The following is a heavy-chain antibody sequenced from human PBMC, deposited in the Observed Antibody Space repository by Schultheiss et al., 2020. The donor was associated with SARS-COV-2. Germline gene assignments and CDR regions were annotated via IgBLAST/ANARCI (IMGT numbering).Heavy chain of an antibody. CDR2: IKQDGSEK. CDR1: GFTFSSYW. Sequence: GGSLRLSCVASGFTFSSYWMHWVRQAPGKGLEWVANIKQDGSEKYYVDSVKGRFTISRDNAKKSLYLQMNSLRAEDTAVYYCARENGGIAAAGFDYWGQGTLVTVSS. D-gene: IGHD6-13*01. V-gene: IGHV3-7*01. CDR3: ARENGGIAAAGFDY. J-gene: IGHJ4*02.